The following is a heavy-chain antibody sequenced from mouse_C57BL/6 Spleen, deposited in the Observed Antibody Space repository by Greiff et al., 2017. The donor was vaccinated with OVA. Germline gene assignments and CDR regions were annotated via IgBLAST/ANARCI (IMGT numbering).Heavy chain of an antibody. CDR2: IDPANGTT. CDR3: ARDGAGTEYFEV. D-gene: IGHD4-1*01. J-gene: IGHJ1*03. CDR1: GFNIKNSY. V-gene: IGHV14-3*01. Sequence: EVQLQQSVAELVRPGASVKLSCTASGFNIKNSYMHWVKQRPEKGLEWIGRIDPANGTTKYDPKFQGKATITADTSSNTAYLQLSSLTAEDTASYYCARDGAGTEYFEVWGTGTTVTVSS.